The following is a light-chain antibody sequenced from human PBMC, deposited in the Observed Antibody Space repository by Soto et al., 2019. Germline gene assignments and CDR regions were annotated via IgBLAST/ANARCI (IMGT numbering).Light chain of an antibody. J-gene: IGKJ4*01. Sequence: DIVMTQSPLSLPVTPGEPASISCRSSQSLLHTNANPYLDWYLQKPGPSPQLLISLGSHRSSGVPDRFSGSGSGTDFTLRTSRVEAEDVGVYYCMQALQTPLTFGGGTKVDIK. V-gene: IGKV2-28*01. CDR3: MQALQTPLT. CDR1: QSLLHTNANPY. CDR2: LGS.